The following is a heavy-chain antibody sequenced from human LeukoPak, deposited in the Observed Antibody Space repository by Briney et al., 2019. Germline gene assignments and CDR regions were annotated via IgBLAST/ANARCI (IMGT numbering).Heavy chain of an antibody. CDR1: GYTFTGYY. V-gene: IGHV1-2*02. J-gene: IGHJ4*02. CDR3: ARDAFTIFGVVMGIGDY. CDR2: INPNSGGT. D-gene: IGHD3-3*01. Sequence: ASVKVSFKASGYTFTGYYMHWVRQAPGQGLEWMGWINPNSGGTNYAQKFQGRVTMTRDTSISTAYMELSRLRSDDTAVYYCARDAFTIFGVVMGIGDYWGQGTLVTVSS.